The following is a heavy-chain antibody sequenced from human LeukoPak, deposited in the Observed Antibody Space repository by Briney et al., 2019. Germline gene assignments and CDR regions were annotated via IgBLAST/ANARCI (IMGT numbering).Heavy chain of an antibody. CDR2: ISYDGSNK. CDR1: GFTFSSYG. CDR3: AKGIATYGSGSYSGTDY. Sequence: GGSLRLSCAASGFTFSSYGMHWVRQAPGKGLEWVAVISYDGSNKYYADSVKGRFTISRDNSKNTLYLQMNSLRAEDTAVYYCAKGIATYGSGSYSGTDYWGQGTLVTVSS. D-gene: IGHD3-10*01. V-gene: IGHV3-30*18. J-gene: IGHJ4*02.